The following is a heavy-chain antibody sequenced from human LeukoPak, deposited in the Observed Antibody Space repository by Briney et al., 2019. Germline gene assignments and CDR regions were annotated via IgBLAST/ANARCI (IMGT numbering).Heavy chain of an antibody. CDR1: GGSISSSSYY. CDR2: IYYSGST. CDR3: AGGLSSGWYGPHGAFDI. D-gene: IGHD6-19*01. J-gene: IGHJ3*02. Sequence: PSETLSLTCTVSGGSISSSSYYWGWIRQPPGKGLEWIGSIYYSGSTYYNPSLKSRVTISVDKSKNQFSLKLSSVTAADTAVYYCAGGLSSGWYGPHGAFDIWGQGTMVTVSS. V-gene: IGHV4-39*07.